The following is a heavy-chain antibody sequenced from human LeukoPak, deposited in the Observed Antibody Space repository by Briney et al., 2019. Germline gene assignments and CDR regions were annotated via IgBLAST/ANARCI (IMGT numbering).Heavy chain of an antibody. Sequence: GASVKVSCKASGGTFSSYAISWVRQAPGQGLEWMGGIIPIFGTANYAQKFQGRVTITADKFTSTAYMELSSLRSEDTAVYYCAREDYGDRLFGYWGQGTLVTVS. D-gene: IGHD4-17*01. CDR1: GGTFSSYA. V-gene: IGHV1-69*06. J-gene: IGHJ4*02. CDR2: IIPIFGTA. CDR3: AREDYGDRLFGY.